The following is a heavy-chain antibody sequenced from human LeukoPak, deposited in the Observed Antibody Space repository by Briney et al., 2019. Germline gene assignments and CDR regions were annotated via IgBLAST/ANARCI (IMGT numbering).Heavy chain of an antibody. CDR3: ARAQSPYYYYYMDV. CDR1: GYTFTSYG. CDR2: ISAYNGNT. J-gene: IGHJ6*03. V-gene: IGHV1-18*01. Sequence: GASVKVSCKASGYTFTSYGISWVRQAPGQGLEWMGWISAYNGNTNYAQKLQGRVTMTTDTSTSTAYMELRSLRSDDTAVYYCARAQSPYYYYYMDVWGKGTTVTVSS.